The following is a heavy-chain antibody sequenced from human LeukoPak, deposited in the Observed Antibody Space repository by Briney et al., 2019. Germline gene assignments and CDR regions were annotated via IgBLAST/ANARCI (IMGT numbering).Heavy chain of an antibody. D-gene: IGHD3-10*01. CDR2: ISYVGSNK. Sequence: GRSLRLSCAASGFTFTSYGMHWVRHAPGKGLEWVAVISYVGSNKYYADSVKGRFTISRDKSKNTLYLQMNSLRAEATAMSYCAKERGVGYYGSGSYYKESQLHWWCFDYWGQGTLVTVSS. V-gene: IGHV3-30*18. J-gene: IGHJ4*02. CDR1: GFTFTSYG. CDR3: AKERGVGYYGSGSYYKESQLHWWCFDY.